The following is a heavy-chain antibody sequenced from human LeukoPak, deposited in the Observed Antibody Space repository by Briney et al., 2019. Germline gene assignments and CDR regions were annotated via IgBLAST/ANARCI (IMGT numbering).Heavy chain of an antibody. CDR1: GSTFSRYW. J-gene: IGHJ5*02. Sequence: SGGSLRLSCAASGSTFSRYWMHWVRQTPGKGLVWVSRINSDGSSTSYADSVQGRFTISRDNAKNTLYLQINSLRAEDTAVYYCARAVSLGYDNWFDPWGQGTLVTVSS. D-gene: IGHD5-12*01. CDR2: INSDGSST. CDR3: ARAVSLGYDNWFDP. V-gene: IGHV3-74*01.